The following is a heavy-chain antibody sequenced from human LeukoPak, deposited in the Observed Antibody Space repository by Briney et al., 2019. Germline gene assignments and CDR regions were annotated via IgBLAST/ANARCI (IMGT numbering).Heavy chain of an antibody. CDR3: ARVGDGCFDL. Sequence: GASVKVSCKASGGTFSSYAISWVRQAPGQGLEWMGGIIPIFGTANYAQKFQGRVTITADESTSTAYMELSSLRSEDTAVYYCARVGDGCFDLWGQGTLVTVSS. D-gene: IGHD5-24*01. V-gene: IGHV1-69*13. CDR2: IIPIFGTA. CDR1: GGTFSSYA. J-gene: IGHJ5*02.